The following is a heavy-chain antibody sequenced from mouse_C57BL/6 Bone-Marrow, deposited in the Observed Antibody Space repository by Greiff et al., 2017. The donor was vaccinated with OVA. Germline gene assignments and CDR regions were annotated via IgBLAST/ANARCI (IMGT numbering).Heavy chain of an antibody. V-gene: IGHV2-2*01. J-gene: IGHJ4*01. CDR2: IWSGGST. D-gene: IGHD4-1*01. Sequence: QVQLQQSGPGLVQPSQSLSITCTVSGFSLTSYGVHWVRQSPGKGLEWLGVIWSGGSTDYNAAFISRLSISKDNSKSQVFFKMNSLQADDTAIYYCARKDWGAMDYWGQGTSVTVSS. CDR3: ARKDWGAMDY. CDR1: GFSLTSYG.